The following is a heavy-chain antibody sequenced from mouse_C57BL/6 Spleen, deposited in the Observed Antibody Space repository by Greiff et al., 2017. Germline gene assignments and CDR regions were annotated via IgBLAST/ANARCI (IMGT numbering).Heavy chain of an antibody. J-gene: IGHJ1*03. D-gene: IGHD3-3*01. Sequence: EVQLMESGGGLVKPGGSLKLSCAASGFTFSSYAMSWVRQTPEKRLEWVATISGGGSYTYYPDNVKGRFTISRDNAKNTLYLQMSRLKAEDTAMYYCARGGLRYWYFDVWGTGPTVTV. CDR1: GFTFSSYA. CDR3: ARGGLRYWYFDV. V-gene: IGHV5-4*01. CDR2: ISGGGSYT.